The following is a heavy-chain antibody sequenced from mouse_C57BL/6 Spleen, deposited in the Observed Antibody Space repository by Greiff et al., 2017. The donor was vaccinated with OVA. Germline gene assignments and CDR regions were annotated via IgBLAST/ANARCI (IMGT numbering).Heavy chain of an antibody. D-gene: IGHD2-1*01. CDR2: IYPGDGDT. CDR1: GYAFSSSW. CDR3: ARADGNYPFAY. V-gene: IGHV1-82*01. Sequence: VHLVESGPELVKPGASVKISCKASGYAFSSSWMNWVKQRPGKGLEWIGRIYPGDGDTNYNGKFKGKATLTADKSSSTAYMQLSSLTSEDSAVYFCARADGNYPFAYWGQGTLVTVSA. J-gene: IGHJ3*01.